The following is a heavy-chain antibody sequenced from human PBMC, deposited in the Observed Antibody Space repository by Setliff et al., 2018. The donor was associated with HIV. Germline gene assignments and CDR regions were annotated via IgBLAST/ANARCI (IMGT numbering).Heavy chain of an antibody. CDR3: AREGYDYVWGSYRSYYMDV. D-gene: IGHD3-16*02. Sequence: VSCKASGYTFTSYYMQWVRQAPGQGLEWMGIINPSGGSTNYAQKFQGRVTMTRDTSASTVYMELSSLRSEDTAVYYCAREGYDYVWGSYRSYYMDVWGKGTTVTVSS. J-gene: IGHJ6*03. CDR1: GYTFTSYY. CDR2: INPSGGST. V-gene: IGHV1-46*01.